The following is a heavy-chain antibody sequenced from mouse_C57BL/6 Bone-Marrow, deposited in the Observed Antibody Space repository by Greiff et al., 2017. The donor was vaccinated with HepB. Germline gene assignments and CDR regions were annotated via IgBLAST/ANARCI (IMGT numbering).Heavy chain of an antibody. V-gene: IGHV5-15*01. CDR2: ISNLAYSI. J-gene: IGHJ4*01. CDR3: ARRTYYSNYGGYYAMDY. CDR1: GFTFSDYG. D-gene: IGHD2-5*01. Sequence: EVHLVESGGGLVQPGGSLKLSCAASGFTFSDYGMAWVRQAPRKGPEWVAFISNLAYSIYYADTVTGRFTISRENAKNTLYLEMSSLRSEDTAMYYCARRTYYSNYGGYYAMDYWGQGTSVTVSS.